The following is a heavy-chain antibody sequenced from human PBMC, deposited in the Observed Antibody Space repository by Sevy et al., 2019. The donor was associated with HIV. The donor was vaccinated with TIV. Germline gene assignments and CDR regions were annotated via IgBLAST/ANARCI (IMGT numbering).Heavy chain of an antibody. CDR3: GRGEWGGVHY. CDR2: ISSSGSTI. D-gene: IGHD3-16*01. V-gene: IGHV3-48*03. Sequence: GGSLRLSCAASGFTFTTYEMNWVRQGPGKGLEWVSYISSSGSTIYYADSVKGRFTISRDNAKNSLYLQMNSLRAEDTAVYYRGRGEWGGVHYWGQGTLVTVSS. J-gene: IGHJ4*02. CDR1: GFTFTTYE.